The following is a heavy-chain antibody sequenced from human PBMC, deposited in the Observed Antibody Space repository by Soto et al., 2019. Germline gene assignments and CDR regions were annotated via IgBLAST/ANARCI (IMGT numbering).Heavy chain of an antibody. J-gene: IGHJ6*02. CDR2: IIPIFGTA. D-gene: IGHD3-10*01. V-gene: IGHV1-69*13. CDR3: ARARGDSAYYYGMDV. CDR1: GGTFSSSA. Sequence: SVTVSCTASGGTFSSSAISWVRQAPGQGLEWMGGIIPIFGTANYAQKFQGRVTITADESTSTAYMELSSLRSEDTAVYYCARARGDSAYYYGMDVWGQGTTVTVSS.